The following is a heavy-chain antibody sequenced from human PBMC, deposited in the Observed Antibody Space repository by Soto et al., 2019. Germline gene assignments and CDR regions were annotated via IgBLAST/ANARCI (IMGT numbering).Heavy chain of an antibody. CDR2: ISGSGGST. D-gene: IGHD1-26*01. CDR3: AKDLSPSSGTYYGYFDY. J-gene: IGHJ4*02. Sequence: GGSLRLSCAASGFTFSSYAMNWVRQAPGKGLEWVSAISGSGGSTDYADSVKGRFTISRDNSKNTLYLQMNSLRAEDTAVYYCAKDLSPSSGTYYGYFDYWGQGTLVTVSS. CDR1: GFTFSSYA. V-gene: IGHV3-23*01.